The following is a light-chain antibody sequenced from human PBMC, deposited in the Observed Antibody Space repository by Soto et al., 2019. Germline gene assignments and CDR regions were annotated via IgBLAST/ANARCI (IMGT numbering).Light chain of an antibody. J-gene: IGLJ1*01. Sequence: QSVLTQPPSVSGAPGQGVTISCTGSSSNIGAGYDVHWYQQLPGTAPQLHIYGNSNRPSGVPDRFSGSKSGTSASLAITGLQAEDEADYYCQSYDSSLSDVFGTGTKLTVL. CDR1: SSNIGAGYD. CDR3: QSYDSSLSDV. CDR2: GNS. V-gene: IGLV1-40*01.